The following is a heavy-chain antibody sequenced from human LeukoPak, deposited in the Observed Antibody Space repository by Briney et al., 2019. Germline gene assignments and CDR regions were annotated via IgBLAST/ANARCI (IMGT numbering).Heavy chain of an antibody. Sequence: GGSLRLSCAASGFTFSSYALSWVRQAPGKGMEWVSTVSGSGHTTYYADSVKGRFTISRDNSKSTVYLQMSSLRVADTAVYTCAKDWSPRGLFLRDDSEYFHHWGQGTLVTVSS. CDR1: GFTFSSYA. CDR2: VSGSGHTT. D-gene: IGHD3-10*01. CDR3: AKDWSPRGLFLRDDSEYFHH. V-gene: IGHV3-23*01. J-gene: IGHJ1*01.